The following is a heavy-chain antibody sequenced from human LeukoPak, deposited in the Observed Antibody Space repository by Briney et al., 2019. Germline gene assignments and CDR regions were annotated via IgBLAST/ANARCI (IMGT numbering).Heavy chain of an antibody. Sequence: GASVKVSCKASGYTFTGYYMHWVRQAPGQGLEWMGWINPNSGGTNYAQKFQGRVTMTRDTSISTAYMELSRLRSDDTAVYYCARDSEFLSTSCLDYWGQGTLVTVSS. J-gene: IGHJ4*02. CDR3: ARDSEFLSTSCLDY. CDR1: GYTFTGYY. V-gene: IGHV1-2*02. CDR2: INPNSGGT. D-gene: IGHD2-2*01.